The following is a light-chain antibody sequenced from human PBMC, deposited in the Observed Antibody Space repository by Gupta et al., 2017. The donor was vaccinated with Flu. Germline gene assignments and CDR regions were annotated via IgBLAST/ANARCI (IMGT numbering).Light chain of an antibody. J-gene: IGLJ2*01. Sequence: NFVLTQPHSVSGSPGETVTLSCTRSSGSIAATWNQWFQRPPGSAPITLIYEDTQRVSGVPDRFSGSIDRSSNSAALTISGLRTEDEADYFCQSYDDTNRVFGGGTRLTVL. CDR2: EDT. V-gene: IGLV6-57*03. CDR1: SGSIAATW. CDR3: QSYDDTNRV.